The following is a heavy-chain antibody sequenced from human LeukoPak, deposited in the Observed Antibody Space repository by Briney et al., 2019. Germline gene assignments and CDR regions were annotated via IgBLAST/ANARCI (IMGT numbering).Heavy chain of an antibody. CDR2: ISAYNGNT. V-gene: IGHV1-18*01. Sequence: ASVKVSCKASGYTFTSYGISWVRQAPGQGLEWMGWISAYNGNTNYAQKLQGRVTMTTDTSTSTAYMELRSPRSDDTAVYYCAREADLGYCSGGSCYRRTFDYGMDVWGQGTTVTVSS. D-gene: IGHD2-15*01. CDR1: GYTFTSYG. J-gene: IGHJ6*02. CDR3: AREADLGYCSGGSCYRRTFDYGMDV.